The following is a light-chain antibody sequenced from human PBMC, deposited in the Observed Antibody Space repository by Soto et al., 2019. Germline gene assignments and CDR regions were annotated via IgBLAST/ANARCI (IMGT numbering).Light chain of an antibody. CDR1: SSNIGTNA. J-gene: IGLJ1*01. CDR3: AAWDDSLNGYV. Sequence: QSVLTQPPSASGTPGQRVTISCSGGSSNIGTNAVNWYQQLPGTAPKLLIYNNNQRPLGVPDRFSGSKFCTSASLAISGLQSEDEADYYCAAWDDSLNGYVFGTGTKVTVL. V-gene: IGLV1-44*01. CDR2: NNN.